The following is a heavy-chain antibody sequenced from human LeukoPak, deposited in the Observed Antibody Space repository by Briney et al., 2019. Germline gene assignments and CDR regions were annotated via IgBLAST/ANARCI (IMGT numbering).Heavy chain of an antibody. J-gene: IGHJ4*02. CDR3: ARGGIGGATPDY. Sequence: GGSLRLCCAVSGFTFSRYWMHWVRQAPGKGLVWVSYVNNDGTGTNYADSVKGRFTMSRDNAKNTLYLQMNSLRGEDTAVYYCARGGIGGATPDYWGQGALVTVSS. CDR1: GFTFSRYW. V-gene: IGHV3-74*01. CDR2: VNNDGTGT. D-gene: IGHD1-26*01.